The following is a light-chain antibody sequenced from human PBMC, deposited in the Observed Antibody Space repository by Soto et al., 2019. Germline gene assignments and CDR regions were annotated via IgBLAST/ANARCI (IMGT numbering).Light chain of an antibody. CDR2: DNY. CDR3: GTWDSIVSAHV. J-gene: IGLJ1*01. CDR1: SSNIGNDY. V-gene: IGLV1-51*01. Sequence: QSVLTQPPYVASAPGQKVPISCSGNSSNIGNDYVSWYQQLPGTAPKLLIYDNYKRPSGIPDRFSGSKSGTSSTLGITGLQTGDEADYYCGTWDSIVSAHVFGPGTKVTVL.